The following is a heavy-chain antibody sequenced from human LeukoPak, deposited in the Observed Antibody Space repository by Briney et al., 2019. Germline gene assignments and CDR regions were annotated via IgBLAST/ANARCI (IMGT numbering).Heavy chain of an antibody. CDR2: IYYSGST. V-gene: IGHV4-59*12. CDR1: GRPISPYY. Sequence: PSETLSLTCSVSGRPISPYYWSWFRQLAGKGLEWIGYIYYSGSTNYNPSLKSRVTISVDTSKNHFSLKLSSVTAADTAVYYCARMLWFGRGNYYYYMDVWGKGTTVTISS. J-gene: IGHJ6*03. D-gene: IGHD3-10*01. CDR3: ARMLWFGRGNYYYYMDV.